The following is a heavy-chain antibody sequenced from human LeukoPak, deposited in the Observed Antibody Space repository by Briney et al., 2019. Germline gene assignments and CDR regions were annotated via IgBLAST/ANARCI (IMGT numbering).Heavy chain of an antibody. CDR2: ISRSGSTK. CDR3: ARDRYYDSTGYYGY. Sequence: GGSLRLSCAASGFTFSDYNMRWIRQAPGKGLEWVSSISRSGSTKYYADSVKGRFTISRDNAKNSLFLQMNSLRAEDTAVYYCARDRYYDSTGYYGYWGPGTLVTVSS. J-gene: IGHJ4*02. D-gene: IGHD3-22*01. V-gene: IGHV3-11*01. CDR1: GFTFSDYN.